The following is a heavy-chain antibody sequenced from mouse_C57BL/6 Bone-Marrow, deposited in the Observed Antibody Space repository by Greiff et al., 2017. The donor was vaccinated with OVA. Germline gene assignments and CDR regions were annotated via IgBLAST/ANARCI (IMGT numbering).Heavy chain of an antibody. CDR2: ISNGGGST. V-gene: IGHV5-12*01. CDR1: GFTFSDYY. J-gene: IGHJ3*01. Sequence: EVKLVESGGGLVQPGGSLKLSCAASGFTFSDYYMYWVRQTPEKRLEWVAYISNGGGSTYYPDTVKGRFTISRDNAKNTLYLQMSRLKSEDTALYYCARHTGTDAYWGQGTLVTVSA. D-gene: IGHD4-1*01. CDR3: ARHTGTDAY.